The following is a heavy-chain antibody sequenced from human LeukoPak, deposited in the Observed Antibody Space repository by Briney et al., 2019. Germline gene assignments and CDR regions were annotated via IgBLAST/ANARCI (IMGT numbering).Heavy chain of an antibody. CDR2: INPSGGST. CDR1: GYTFTSYY. CDR3: SREVSMVRGVIIVDWFDP. V-gene: IGHV1-46*03. J-gene: IGHJ5*02. Sequence: ASVKVSCKASGYTFTSYYMHWVRQAPGQGLEWMGIINPSGGSTSYAQNFQGRVTMTRDTSTSTVYMELSSLRSEDTAVYYCSREVSMVRGVIIVDWFDPWGQGTLVTVSS. D-gene: IGHD3-10*01.